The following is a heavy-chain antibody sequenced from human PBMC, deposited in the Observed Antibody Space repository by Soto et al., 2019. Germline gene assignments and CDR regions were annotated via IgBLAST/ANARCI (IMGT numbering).Heavy chain of an antibody. V-gene: IGHV4-34*01. CDR1: GGSFSGYY. D-gene: IGHD2-2*01. CDR3: ARGSARDIVVVPAAMTRGARDTAFDY. Sequence: QVQLQQWGAGLLKPSETLSLTCAVYGGSFSGYYWSWIRQPPGKGLEWIGEINHSGSTNYNPSLKSRVTISVDTSKNQFSLKLSSVTAADTAVYYCARGSARDIVVVPAAMTRGARDTAFDYWGQGTLVTVSS. J-gene: IGHJ4*02. CDR2: INHSGST.